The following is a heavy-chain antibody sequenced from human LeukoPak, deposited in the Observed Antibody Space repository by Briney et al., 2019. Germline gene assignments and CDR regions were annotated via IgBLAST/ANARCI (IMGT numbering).Heavy chain of an antibody. CDR1: GFTFSSYS. CDR2: ISSSSSYI. V-gene: IGHV3-21*05. Sequence: GGSLRLSCAASGFTFSSYSMNWVRQAPGKGLEWVSYISSSSSYIYYADSVKGRFTISRDNAKKSLYMQMNSLRAEDTAVYYFSRGLGYCSSTSCPYFDYWGQGTLVTVSS. J-gene: IGHJ4*02. CDR3: SRGLGYCSSTSCPYFDY. D-gene: IGHD2-2*01.